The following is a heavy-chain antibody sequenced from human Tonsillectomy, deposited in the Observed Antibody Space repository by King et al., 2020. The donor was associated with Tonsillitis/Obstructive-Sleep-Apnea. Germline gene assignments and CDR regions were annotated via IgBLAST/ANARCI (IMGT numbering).Heavy chain of an antibody. CDR2: IEHSGST. J-gene: IGHJ3*02. D-gene: IGHD1-14*01. CDR3: ARGTPETAFDI. V-gene: IGHV4-34*01. CDR1: GGSFSGYY. Sequence: VQLQQWGAGLLKPSETLSLTCSVYGGSFSGYYWTWIRQSPGKGLEWIGEIEHSGSTNDNPPRKSRVTMSVDTSKNQFALKLRSVTAADTAVYYCARGTPETAFDIWGQGTMVTVSS.